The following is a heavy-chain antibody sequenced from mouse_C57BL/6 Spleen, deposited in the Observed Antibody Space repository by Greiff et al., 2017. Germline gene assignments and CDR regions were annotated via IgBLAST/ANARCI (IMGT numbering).Heavy chain of an antibody. CDR2: ISNLAYSI. D-gene: IGHD1-1*01. J-gene: IGHJ2*01. Sequence: EVKLVESGGGLVQPGGSLKLSCAASGFTFSDYGMAWVRQAPRKGPEWVAFISNLAYSIYYADTVTGRFTISRENAKNTLYLEMSSLRSEDTAMYYCARARDYGSSLDYWGQGTTLTVSS. CDR1: GFTFSDYG. CDR3: ARARDYGSSLDY. V-gene: IGHV5-15*01.